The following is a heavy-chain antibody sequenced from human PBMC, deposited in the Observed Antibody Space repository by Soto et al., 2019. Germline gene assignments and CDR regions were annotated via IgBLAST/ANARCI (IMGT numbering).Heavy chain of an antibody. CDR3: ARGSDGQSNYYSYMDV. V-gene: IGHV4-59*12. CDR2: INYSGST. Sequence: SETLSLTCTVSGGSISSYYWSWIRQPPGKGLEWIGDINYSGSTNYNPSLKSRVTISVDTSKHQSSLKLSSETAADTAVYYCARGSDGQSNYYSYMDVWGKGTTVTVSS. J-gene: IGHJ6*03. CDR1: GGSISSYY.